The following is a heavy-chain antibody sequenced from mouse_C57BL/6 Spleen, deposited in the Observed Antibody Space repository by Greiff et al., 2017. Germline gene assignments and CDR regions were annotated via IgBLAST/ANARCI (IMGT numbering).Heavy chain of an antibody. J-gene: IGHJ4*01. CDR3: ARLGDYDGKDYAMDD. CDR2: ISSGSSTI. V-gene: IGHV5-17*01. Sequence: EVQGVESGGGLVKPGGSLKLSCAASGFTFSDYGMHWVRQAPEKGLEWVAYISSGSSTIYYADTVKGRFTISRDNAKNTLFLQMTSLRSEDTAMYYCARLGDYDGKDYAMDDWGQGTSVTVSS. D-gene: IGHD2-4*01. CDR1: GFTFSDYG.